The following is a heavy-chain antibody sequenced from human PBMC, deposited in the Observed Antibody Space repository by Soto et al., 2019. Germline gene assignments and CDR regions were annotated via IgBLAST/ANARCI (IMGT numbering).Heavy chain of an antibody. Sequence: ASVKVSCKASGYTFTDYYMHWVRQAPGQGLEWMGWINPKSGGTMYPQKFQGRVTMTWDTSISTAYMALTRLRSDDTAVYYCARDLAKGGGSAGFDYWGQGTLVTLSS. V-gene: IGHV1-2*02. CDR3: ARDLAKGGGSAGFDY. D-gene: IGHD1-26*01. CDR1: GYTFTDYY. CDR2: INPKSGGT. J-gene: IGHJ4*02.